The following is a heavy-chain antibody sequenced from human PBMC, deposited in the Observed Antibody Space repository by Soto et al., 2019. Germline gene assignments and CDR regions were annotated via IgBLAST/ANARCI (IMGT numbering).Heavy chain of an antibody. J-gene: IGHJ4*02. CDR3: ATSSDWSPLLDY. CDR2: INPNGGGT. Sequence: GASVKVSCKASECTFTGYYLHWVRQAPGQGLEWMGWINPNGGGTIYAQKFQGRLTMTRDTSITTAYMELSRLSSDDTAFYYCATSSDWSPLLDYWGQGTPVTVSS. CDR1: ECTFTGYY. D-gene: IGHD6-19*01. V-gene: IGHV1-2*02.